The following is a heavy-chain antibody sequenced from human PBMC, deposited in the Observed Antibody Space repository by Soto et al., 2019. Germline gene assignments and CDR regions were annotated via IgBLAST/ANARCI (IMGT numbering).Heavy chain of an antibody. CDR3: LKDHYSSVWAMGY. Sequence: GKSLKISCSASGFTFSSYAMHWVRQAPGKGLEYVSAISSNGGSTYYADSVKGRFTISRDNSKNTLYLQMSSLRVEDTAMYYCLKDHYSSVWAMGYCAQGTLVTVSA. D-gene: IGHD6-25*01. J-gene: IGHJ4*02. CDR2: ISSNGGST. CDR1: GFTFSSYA. V-gene: IGHV3-64D*08.